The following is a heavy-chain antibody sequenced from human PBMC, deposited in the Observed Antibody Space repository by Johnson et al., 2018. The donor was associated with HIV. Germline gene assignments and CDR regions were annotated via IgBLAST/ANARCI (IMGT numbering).Heavy chain of an antibody. CDR1: GFTFSSHA. Sequence: QVQLVESGGGVVQPGGSLRLSCAASGFTFSSHAMHWVRQAPGKGLEWVAVISYDGSNKYYADSVKGRFTISRDNSKNTLYLQMNSLRAEDTAVYYCARDWGLYSSGWYVDAFDIWGQGTMVTVSS. V-gene: IGHV3-30-3*01. J-gene: IGHJ3*02. CDR3: ARDWGLYSSGWYVDAFDI. D-gene: IGHD6-19*01. CDR2: ISYDGSNK.